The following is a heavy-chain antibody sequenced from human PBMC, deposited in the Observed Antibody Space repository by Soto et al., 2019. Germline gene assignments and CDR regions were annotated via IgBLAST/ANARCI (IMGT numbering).Heavy chain of an antibody. Sequence: QVQLVESGGGVVQPGRSLRLSCAASGFTFSSYGMHWVRQAPGKGLEWVAVISYAGSDKYYADSVKGRFTISRDNSNNTLYLQMDSLRAEDTAVYYCAKGVVVGTTYFQHWGQGTLVTVSS. CDR1: GFTFSSYG. D-gene: IGHD2-15*01. V-gene: IGHV3-30*18. CDR3: AKGVVVGTTYFQH. CDR2: ISYAGSDK. J-gene: IGHJ1*01.